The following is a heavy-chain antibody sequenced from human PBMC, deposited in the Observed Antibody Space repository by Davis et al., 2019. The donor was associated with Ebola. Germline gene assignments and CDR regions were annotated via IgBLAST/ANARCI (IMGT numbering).Heavy chain of an antibody. CDR3: ARDSKVTTLEPYYYYYYGMDV. D-gene: IGHD4-11*01. CDR2: ISYDGSNK. J-gene: IGHJ6*02. Sequence: GESLKISCAASGFTFSSYGMHWVRQAPGKGLEWVAVISYDGSNKYYADSVKGRFTISRDNSKNTLYLQMNSLRAEDTAVYYCARDSKVTTLEPYYYYYYGMDVWGQGTTVTVSS. CDR1: GFTFSSYG. V-gene: IGHV3-30*03.